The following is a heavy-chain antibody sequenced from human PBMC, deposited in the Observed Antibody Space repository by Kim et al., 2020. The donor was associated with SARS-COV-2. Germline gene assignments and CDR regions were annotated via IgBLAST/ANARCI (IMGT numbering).Heavy chain of an antibody. D-gene: IGHD2-21*01. CDR1: GGSISSGSYY. CDR2: IYTSGST. Sequence: SETLSLTCTVSGGSISSGSYYWSWIRQPAGKGLEWIGRIYTSGSTNYNPSLKSRVTISVDTSKNQFSLKLSSVTAADTAVYYCARDFPPLGDNYYYYGMDVWGQGTTVTVSS. J-gene: IGHJ6*02. CDR3: ARDFPPLGDNYYYYGMDV. V-gene: IGHV4-61*02.